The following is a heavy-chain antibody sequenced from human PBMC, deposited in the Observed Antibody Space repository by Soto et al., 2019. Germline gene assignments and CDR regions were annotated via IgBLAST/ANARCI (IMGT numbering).Heavy chain of an antibody. V-gene: IGHV3-23*01. Sequence: EVQLLESGGGLVQPGGSLRLSCAASGFSFSKFAMIWVRQAPGKGQEWVSGITGSGGTIEYAASVKGRFTISRDNYKNTVYLQMNSLSAEDTALYYWAQDAVPGDGWWLVADWRQGTLVTVS. CDR3: AQDAVPGDGWWLVAD. CDR2: ITGSGGTI. D-gene: IGHD2-21*02. CDR1: GFSFSKFA. J-gene: IGHJ4*02.